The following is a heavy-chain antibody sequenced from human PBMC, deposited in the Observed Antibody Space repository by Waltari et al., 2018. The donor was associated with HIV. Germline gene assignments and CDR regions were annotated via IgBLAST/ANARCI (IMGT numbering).Heavy chain of an antibody. CDR3: ARVARRGLVWGSPWYYGMDV. CDR2: IYYRGNT. Sequence: QLQLQESGPGLVKPSETLSLTCTVSGGSISPSRSYWGWIRQPPGKGLEWIGNIYYRGNTFYNSSLNSRVTMSVDTSRNQFSLNLSSVTAADTAVYYCARVARRGLVWGSPWYYGMDVWGQGTTVTVSS. CDR1: GGSISPSRSY. D-gene: IGHD7-27*01. V-gene: IGHV4-39*01. J-gene: IGHJ6*02.